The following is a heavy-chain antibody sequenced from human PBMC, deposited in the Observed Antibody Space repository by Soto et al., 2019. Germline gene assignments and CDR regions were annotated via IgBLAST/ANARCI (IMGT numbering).Heavy chain of an antibody. Sequence: EVQLVESGGGLVQPGGSLRLSCAASGFTFSCHWMHWVRQAPGKGLVWVSRINGDGSSTSYADSVKGRFTISRDNAKNMLYLQVNSLRADDTAVYYCAGSPGLSRISGTTLGAWGQGTLVTVSS. J-gene: IGHJ5*01. CDR1: GFTFSCHW. CDR3: AGSPGLSRISGTTLGA. CDR2: INGDGSST. V-gene: IGHV3-74*01. D-gene: IGHD1-7*01.